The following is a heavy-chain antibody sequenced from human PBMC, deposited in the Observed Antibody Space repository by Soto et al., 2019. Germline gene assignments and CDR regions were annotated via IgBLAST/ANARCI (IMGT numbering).Heavy chain of an antibody. CDR3: ARLQKWELRYFDY. Sequence: PSETLSLTCTVSGGSISSSSYYWGWIRQPPGKGLEWIGSIYYSGSTYYNPSLKSRVTISVDTSKNQFSLKLSSVTAADTAVYYCARLQKWELRYFDYWGQGTLVTVS. CDR2: IYYSGST. V-gene: IGHV4-39*01. J-gene: IGHJ4*02. D-gene: IGHD1-26*01. CDR1: GGSISSSSYY.